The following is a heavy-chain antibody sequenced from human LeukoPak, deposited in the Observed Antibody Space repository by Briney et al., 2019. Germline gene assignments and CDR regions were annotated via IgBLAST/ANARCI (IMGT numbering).Heavy chain of an antibody. CDR1: GFTFSVYW. CDR3: ARGDYYDSSGYYSRAPFDY. Sequence: GGSLRLSCAASGFTFSVYWMSWVRQAPGKGLEWVSSISSSSSYIYYADSVKGRFTISRDNAKNSLYLQMNSLRAEDTAVYYCARGDYYDSSGYYSRAPFDYWGQGTLVTVSS. D-gene: IGHD3-22*01. V-gene: IGHV3-21*01. CDR2: ISSSSSYI. J-gene: IGHJ4*02.